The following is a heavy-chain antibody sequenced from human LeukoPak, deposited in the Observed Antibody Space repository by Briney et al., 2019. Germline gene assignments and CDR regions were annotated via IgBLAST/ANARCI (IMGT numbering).Heavy chain of an antibody. D-gene: IGHD3-10*01. CDR2: IYYSGST. CDR1: GGSISSYY. CDR3: ARGGYYGSGNDFRFDP. V-gene: IGHV4-59*01. Sequence: PSETLSLTCTVSGGSISSYYWSWIRQPPGKGLEWIGYIYYSGSTNYKPSLKSRVTISVDTSKNQFSLKLSSVTAADTAVYYCARGGYYGSGNDFRFDPWGRGTLVTVSP. J-gene: IGHJ5*02.